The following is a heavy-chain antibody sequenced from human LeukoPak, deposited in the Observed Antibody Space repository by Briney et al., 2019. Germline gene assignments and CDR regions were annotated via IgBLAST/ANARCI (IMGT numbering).Heavy chain of an antibody. D-gene: IGHD3-10*01. CDR1: GFTFSSYS. Sequence: TGGSLRLSCAASGFTFSSYSMSWVRQAPGKGLEWVSSISSSSSYIYYADSVKGRFTISRDNAKNSLYLQMNSLRAEDTAVYYCASGYGSGSYSPFDYWGQGTLVTVSS. CDR2: ISSSSSYI. CDR3: ASGYGSGSYSPFDY. V-gene: IGHV3-21*01. J-gene: IGHJ4*02.